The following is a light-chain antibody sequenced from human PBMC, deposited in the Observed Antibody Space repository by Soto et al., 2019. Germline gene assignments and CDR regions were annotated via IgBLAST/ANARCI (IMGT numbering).Light chain of an antibody. Sequence: DIVMTQSPDSLAVSLGERATIKCKSSQSILSSSSSKNSLAWYQQKPGQPPQLLLYGASTRGSGVPDRVSGGGSGTEFTLQIRSLVAEDVAVFFCQPYSFFPFPFGGGTNVQIK. CDR1: QSILSSSSSKNS. CDR3: QPYSFFPFP. J-gene: IGKJ4*01. V-gene: IGKV4-1*01. CDR2: GAS.